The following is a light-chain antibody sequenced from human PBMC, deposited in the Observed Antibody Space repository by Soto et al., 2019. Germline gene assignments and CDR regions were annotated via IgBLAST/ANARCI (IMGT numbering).Light chain of an antibody. J-gene: IGKJ2*01. CDR1: QSVSSNY. CDR3: QQYGNSPYA. CDR2: GAS. Sequence: EIVLTQSPGTLSLSPGERATLSCRASQSVSSNYLAWYQQKSGQAPRLLIYGASSRATGIPDRFSGSGFGTDFTLTISKLEPEDFAVYYCQQYGNSPYAFGQGTELEI. V-gene: IGKV3-20*01.